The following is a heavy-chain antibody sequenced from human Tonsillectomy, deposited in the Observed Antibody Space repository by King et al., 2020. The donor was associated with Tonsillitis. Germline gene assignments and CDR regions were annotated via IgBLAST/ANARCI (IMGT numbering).Heavy chain of an antibody. D-gene: IGHD4/OR15-4a*01. V-gene: IGHV3-30-3*01. CDR3: ARGFWMTMGFNDAFDT. CDR2: ISYDGSKK. CDR1: GFTFSSHD. J-gene: IGHJ3*02. Sequence: VQLVESGGGVVQPGRSLRLSCAASGFTFSSHDIHWVRQAPGKGLEWVAAISYDGSKKYYADSVKGRFTISRDNSNNTLYLEMNSLRAEDTAVYYCARGFWMTMGFNDAFDTWGQGTMVTVSS.